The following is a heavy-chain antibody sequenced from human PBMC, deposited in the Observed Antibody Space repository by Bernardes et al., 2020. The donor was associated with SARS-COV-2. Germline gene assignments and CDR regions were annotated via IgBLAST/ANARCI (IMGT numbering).Heavy chain of an antibody. CDR3: ARDPSATYWNDEYYFDY. CDR1: GFTFSSYS. D-gene: IGHD1-1*01. CDR2: ISSSSSTI. Sequence: GGSLRLSCAASGFTFSSYSMNWVRQAPGKGLEWVSYISSSSSTIYYADSVKGRFTISRDNAKNSLYLQMNSLRAEDTAVYYCARDPSATYWNDEYYFDYWGQGTLVTVSS. J-gene: IGHJ4*02. V-gene: IGHV3-48*01.